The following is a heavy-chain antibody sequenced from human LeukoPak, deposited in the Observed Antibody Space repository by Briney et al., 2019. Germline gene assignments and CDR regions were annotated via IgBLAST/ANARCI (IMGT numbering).Heavy chain of an antibody. Sequence: GGSLRLSCAASGFTFSNAWMSWVRQAPGKGLEWVGRIKSKTDGGTTDYAAPVKGRFTISRDDSKNTLYLQMNSLKTEDTAVYYCTTDPPSYYYGMDVWGQGTTVTVSS. CDR3: TTDPPSYYYGMDV. V-gene: IGHV3-15*01. CDR1: GFTFSNAW. J-gene: IGHJ6*02. CDR2: IKSKTDGGTT.